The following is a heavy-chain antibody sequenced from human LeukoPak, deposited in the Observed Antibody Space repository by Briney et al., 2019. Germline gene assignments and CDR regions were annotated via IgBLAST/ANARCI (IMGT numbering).Heavy chain of an antibody. V-gene: IGHV5-51*01. CDR2: IYPGDSDT. CDR3: TRSRCYSCSTDAFDI. CDR1: GYSFTSYW. J-gene: IGHJ3*02. D-gene: IGHD2-2*01. Sequence: GESLQIPCNGSGYSFTSYWIGWVRQMPGKGLEWMGIIYPGDSDTRYSPSFQGQVTISADKSISTAYLQWSSLKASDTAMYYCTRSRCYSCSTDAFDIWGQGTMVTVSS.